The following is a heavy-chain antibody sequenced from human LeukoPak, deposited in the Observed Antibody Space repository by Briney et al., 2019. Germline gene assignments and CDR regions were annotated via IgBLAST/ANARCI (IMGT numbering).Heavy chain of an antibody. CDR3: ARDRHTAMVINNFDY. J-gene: IGHJ4*02. D-gene: IGHD5-18*01. CDR1: GYTFTGYY. Sequence: VKVSCKASGYTFTGYYMHWVRQAPGQGLEWMGGIIPIFGTANYAQKFQGRVTITADKSTSTAYMELSSLRSEDTAVYYCARDRHTAMVINNFDYWGQGTLVTVSS. V-gene: IGHV1-69*06. CDR2: IIPIFGTA.